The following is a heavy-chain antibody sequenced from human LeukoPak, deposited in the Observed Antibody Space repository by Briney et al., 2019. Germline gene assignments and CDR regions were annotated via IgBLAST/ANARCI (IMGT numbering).Heavy chain of an antibody. J-gene: IGHJ4*02. CDR1: GFTFSSYG. D-gene: IGHD5-24*01. CDR3: ARLRSLDK. CDR2: IKQDGSEK. Sequence: GGSLRLSCAASGFTFSSYGMSWVRQAPGKGLEWVANIKQDGSEKYYVDSVKGRFTISRDNAKNSLYLQMNSLRAEDTAVYFCARLRSLDKWGQGTLVTVS. V-gene: IGHV3-7*01.